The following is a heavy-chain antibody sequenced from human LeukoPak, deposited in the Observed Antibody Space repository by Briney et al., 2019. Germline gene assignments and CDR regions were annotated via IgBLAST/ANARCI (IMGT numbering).Heavy chain of an antibody. CDR1: GFTFSSYA. J-gene: IGHJ3*02. CDR2: ISGSGGST. D-gene: IGHD3-22*01. V-gene: IGHV3-23*01. CDR3: AKDRYDSSCYYYGDAFDI. Sequence: GGPLRLFCAASGFTFSSYAMSWVRQATGKGLEWVSAISGSGGSTYYADSVKGRFTISRDNSKDTLYLQMNSLRAEDTAVYYCAKDRYDSSCYYYGDAFDIWGQGTMVTVSS.